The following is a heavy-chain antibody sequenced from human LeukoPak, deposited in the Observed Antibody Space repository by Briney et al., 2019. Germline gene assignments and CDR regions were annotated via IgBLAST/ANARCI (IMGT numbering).Heavy chain of an antibody. J-gene: IGHJ4*02. D-gene: IGHD3-10*01. CDR3: AREPMVGLDY. Sequence: GGSLRLSCAASGFTFSSYSMNWVRQAPGKGLEWVSSISSSSSYIYYADSVKGRFTISRDNAKNSLYLQMNSLRVEDTAVYYCAREPMVGLDYWGQGTLVTVSS. CDR2: ISSSSSYI. CDR1: GFTFSSYS. V-gene: IGHV3-21*01.